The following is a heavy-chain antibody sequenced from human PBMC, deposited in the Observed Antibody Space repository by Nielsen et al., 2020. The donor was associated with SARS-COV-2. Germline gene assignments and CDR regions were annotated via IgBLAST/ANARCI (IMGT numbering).Heavy chain of an antibody. CDR2: INTNTGNP. J-gene: IGHJ4*02. D-gene: IGHD4-17*01. Sequence: ASVKVSCKASGYTFTSYAMIWVQQAPGQGLEWMGWINTNTGNPTYAQGFTGRFVFSLDTSVSTAYLQISSLKAEDTAVYYCARAAGDYVRRYFDYWGQGTLVTVSS. V-gene: IGHV7-4-1*02. CDR1: GYTFTSYA. CDR3: ARAAGDYVRRYFDY.